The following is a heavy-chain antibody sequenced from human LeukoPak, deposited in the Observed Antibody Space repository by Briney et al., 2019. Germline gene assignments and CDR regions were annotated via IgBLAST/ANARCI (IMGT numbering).Heavy chain of an antibody. CDR2: IYNSGNI. CDR3: ARSRPVHCSIISCYGLDPFAY. D-gene: IGHD2-2*01. V-gene: IGHV4-61*10. J-gene: IGHJ4*02. Sequence: SETLSLTCTVSGGSISSDSYFWTWIRQPAGKGLEWIGCIYNSGNINYNPSLKSRATMSVDASKNQFSLKLSSVTAADTAIYYCARSRPVHCSIISCYGLDPFAYWGQGTLVTVSS. CDR1: GGSISSDSYF.